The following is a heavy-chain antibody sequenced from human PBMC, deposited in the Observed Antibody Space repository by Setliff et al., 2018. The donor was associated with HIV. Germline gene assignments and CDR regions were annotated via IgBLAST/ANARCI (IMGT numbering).Heavy chain of an antibody. J-gene: IGHJ4*02. V-gene: IGHV4-4*08. CDR3: ARWNFMTTVTFDY. CDR1: GGSLSNYY. Sequence: SETLSLTCTVSGGSLSNYYWSWIRQSPGKGLEWIGYMYTSGSANFNPSPKSRATISLDTSKNQFSLKLSSVTAADTAVYYCARWNFMTTVTFDYWGQGTLVTVSS. CDR2: MYTSGSA. D-gene: IGHD4-4*01.